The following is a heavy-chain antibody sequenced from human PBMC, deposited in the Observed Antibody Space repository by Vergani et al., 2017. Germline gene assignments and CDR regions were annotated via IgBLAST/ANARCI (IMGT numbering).Heavy chain of an antibody. Sequence: QVQLVQSGAEVKKPGASVKVSCKASGYTFTSYDINWVRQATGQGLEWMGWMNPNSGNTGYAQKFQGRVTMTRNTSISTAYMELSSVTAADTAVYYCAGMSGYEYYFDYWGQGTLVTVSS. CDR1: GYTFTSYD. V-gene: IGHV1-8*01. CDR3: AGMSGYEYYFDY. D-gene: IGHD5-12*01. CDR2: MNPNSGNT. J-gene: IGHJ4*02.